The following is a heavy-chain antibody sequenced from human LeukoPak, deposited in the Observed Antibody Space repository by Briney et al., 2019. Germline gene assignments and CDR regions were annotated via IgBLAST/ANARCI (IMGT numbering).Heavy chain of an antibody. CDR2: IKNDGSER. J-gene: IGHJ6*02. V-gene: IGHV3-7*01. D-gene: IGHD7-27*01. CDR3: ATYTNWVAGDV. Sequence: GGSLRPSCVASGFTFSDSWMSWVRQAPGKGLEWVADIKNDGSEREYVDSVKGRFTISRDNARNSLYLQMDSLRAEDTAVYYCATYTNWVAGDVWGQGTTVSV. CDR1: GFTFSDSW.